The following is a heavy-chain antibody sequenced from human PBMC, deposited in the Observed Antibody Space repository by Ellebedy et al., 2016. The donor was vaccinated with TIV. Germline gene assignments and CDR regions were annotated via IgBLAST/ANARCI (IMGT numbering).Heavy chain of an antibody. Sequence: PGGSLRLSCQTSGYNFDYYWIAWVRQMPGKGLEWMGMIYAGDSESRYSPSFEGQVTFSADKSVNTVYLEWRDLKASDTAMYYCARPPRGTSYAKAFSFWGQGTMVIVSS. J-gene: IGHJ3*01. CDR2: IYAGDSES. V-gene: IGHV5-51*01. CDR1: GYNFDYYW. D-gene: IGHD2/OR15-2a*01. CDR3: ARPPRGTSYAKAFSF.